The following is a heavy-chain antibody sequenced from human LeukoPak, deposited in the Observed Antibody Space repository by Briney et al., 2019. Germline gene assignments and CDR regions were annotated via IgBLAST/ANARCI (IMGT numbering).Heavy chain of an antibody. CDR3: AXDPXYSSGWFWEGY. CDR2: ISSSSSYI. J-gene: IGHJ4*02. CDR1: GFTFSSYS. D-gene: IGHD6-19*01. Sequence: PGGSLRLSCAASGFTFSSYSMNWVRQAPGKGLEWVSSISSSSSYIYYADSVKGRFTISGDNAKNSLYLQMNSLRAEDTAVYYCAXDPXYSSGWFWEGYWGQGTLVTVSS. V-gene: IGHV3-21*01.